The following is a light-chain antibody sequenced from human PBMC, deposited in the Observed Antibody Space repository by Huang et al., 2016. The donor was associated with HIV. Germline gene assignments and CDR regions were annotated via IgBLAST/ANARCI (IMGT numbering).Light chain of an antibody. V-gene: IGKV3-15*01. CDR3: QQYNNWPRT. CDR2: GAS. Sequence: EIVMTQSPATLSVSPGARATLSCRASRSVSSTLAWYQQNPGQAPRLLIDGASTRATGTPARVSGSGSGTDFTLTISSLQSEDFAVYYCQQYNNWPRTFGQGTKVEIK. CDR1: RSVSST. J-gene: IGKJ1*01.